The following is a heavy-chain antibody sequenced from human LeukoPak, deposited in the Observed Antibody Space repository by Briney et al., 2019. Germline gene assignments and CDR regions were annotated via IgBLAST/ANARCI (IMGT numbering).Heavy chain of an antibody. J-gene: IGHJ4*02. V-gene: IGHV3-30*03. D-gene: IGHD4-23*01. Sequence: GGSLRLSCAASGFAFSSYGMHWVRQAPGKGLEWVAVISYDGSNKYYADSVKGRFTISRDNSKNTLYLQMNSLRAEDTAVYYCARGGYSTVVTPFDYWGQGTLVTVSS. CDR1: GFAFSSYG. CDR3: ARGGYSTVVTPFDY. CDR2: ISYDGSNK.